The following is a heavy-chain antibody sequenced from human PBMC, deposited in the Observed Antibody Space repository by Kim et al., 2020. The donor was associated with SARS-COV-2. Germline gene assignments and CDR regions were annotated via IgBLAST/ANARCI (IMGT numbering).Heavy chain of an antibody. V-gene: IGHV3-23*01. CDR2: ISGSGGST. D-gene: IGHD3-10*01. J-gene: IGHJ4*02. CDR1: GFTFSSYA. Sequence: GGSLRLSCAASGFTFSSYAMSWVRQAPGKGLEWVSAISGSGGSTYYADSVKGRFTISRDNSKNTLYLQMNSLRAEDTAVYYCAGELWFGELNEPFDYWGQGTLSPSPQ. CDR3: AGELWFGELNEPFDY.